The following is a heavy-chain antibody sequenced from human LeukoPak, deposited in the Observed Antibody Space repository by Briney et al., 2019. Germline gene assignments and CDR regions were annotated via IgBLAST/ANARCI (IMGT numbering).Heavy chain of an antibody. CDR2: INPNSGGT. V-gene: IGHV1-2*02. CDR1: GYTFTGYY. D-gene: IGHD3-9*01. Sequence: ASVKVSCKASGYTFTGYYMHWVRQAPGQGLEGRGWINPNSGGTNYAQKFQGRVTMTRDTSISTAYMELSRLRSDDTAVYYCARDYILTGYTFDYWGQGTLVTVSS. CDR3: ARDYILTGYTFDY. J-gene: IGHJ4*02.